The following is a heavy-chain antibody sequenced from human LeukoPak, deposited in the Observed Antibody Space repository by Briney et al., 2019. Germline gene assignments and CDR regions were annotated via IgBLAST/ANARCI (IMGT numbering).Heavy chain of an antibody. CDR2: SQNSGCA. Sequence: PSETLSLTCTVSGGSLSSAHGWSWIRQPPGKGLEWIGYSQNSGCANCNPSLKSRVTISVDTSKNQFSLKLSSVTAADTAVYYCARDYSGSLDYWGQGTLVTVSS. J-gene: IGHJ4*02. D-gene: IGHD3-10*01. V-gene: IGHV4-61*01. CDR3: ARDYSGSLDY. CDR1: GGSLSSAHG.